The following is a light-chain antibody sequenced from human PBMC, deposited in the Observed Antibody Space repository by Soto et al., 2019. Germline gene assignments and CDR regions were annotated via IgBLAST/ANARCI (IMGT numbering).Light chain of an antibody. V-gene: IGLV2-23*02. CDR3: CSYAPSSTYV. Sequence: QSVLTQPASVSGSPGQSITISCTGTSSDVGSYNLVSWYQQYPGKAPKLMIYEVNKRPSGVSNRFSGSKSGNTASLTISGLQAEDEADYYCCSYAPSSTYVFGPGTKLTVL. CDR1: SSDVGSYNL. CDR2: EVN. J-gene: IGLJ1*01.